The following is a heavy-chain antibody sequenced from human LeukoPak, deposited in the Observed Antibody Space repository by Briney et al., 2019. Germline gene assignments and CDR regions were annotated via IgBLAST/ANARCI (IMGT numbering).Heavy chain of an antibody. J-gene: IGHJ3*02. D-gene: IGHD2-21*01. V-gene: IGHV3-30*18. CDR2: ISYDGSNK. CDR1: GFTFSSYG. Sequence: PGGSLRLSCAASGFTFSSYGMHWVRQAPGKGLEWVAVISYDGSNKCYADSVKGRFTISRDNSKNTLYLQMNSLRAEDTAVYYCAKVAKDDDAFDIWGQGTMVTVSS. CDR3: AKVAKDDDAFDI.